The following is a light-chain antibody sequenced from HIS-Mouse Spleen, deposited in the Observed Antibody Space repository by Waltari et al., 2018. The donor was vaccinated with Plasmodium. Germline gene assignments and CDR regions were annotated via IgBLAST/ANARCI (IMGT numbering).Light chain of an antibody. J-gene: IGLJ1*01. CDR3: CSYAGSYTFV. Sequence: QSALTQPRSVSGSPGQSVTISCTGISSDVGGYNSASWYQQHPGKAPKLMIYDVSKRPSGVPDRFSGSKSGNTASLTISGLQAEDEADYYCCSYAGSYTFVFGTGTKVTVL. CDR1: SSDVGGYNS. V-gene: IGLV2-11*01. CDR2: DVS.